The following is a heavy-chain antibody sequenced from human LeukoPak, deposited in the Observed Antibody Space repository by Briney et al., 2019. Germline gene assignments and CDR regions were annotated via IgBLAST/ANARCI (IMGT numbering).Heavy chain of an antibody. J-gene: IGHJ4*02. CDR2: IYYSGST. D-gene: IGHD6-19*01. CDR3: ARSIAVAGTGIDY. CDR1: GGSISSGDYY. V-gene: IGHV4-30-4*02. Sequence: SETLSLTCTVSGGSISSGDYYWSWIRQPRGKGLEWIGYIYYSGSTYYNPSLKSRVTISVDTSKNQFSLKLSSVTAADTAVYYCARSIAVAGTGIDYWGQGTLVTVSS.